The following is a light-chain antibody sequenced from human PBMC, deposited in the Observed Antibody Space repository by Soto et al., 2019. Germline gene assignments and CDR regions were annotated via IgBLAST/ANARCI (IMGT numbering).Light chain of an antibody. CDR2: GAS. CDR3: QQYNNWPPIT. Sequence: ETVMTQSPATLSVSPGERATLYCRASQSVSSNVGWYQQKPGQAPRLLIYGASTRATGIPARFSGSGSGTEFTLTISSLQSEDFAVYYCQQYNNWPPITFGQGTRLEIK. V-gene: IGKV3-15*01. CDR1: QSVSSN. J-gene: IGKJ5*01.